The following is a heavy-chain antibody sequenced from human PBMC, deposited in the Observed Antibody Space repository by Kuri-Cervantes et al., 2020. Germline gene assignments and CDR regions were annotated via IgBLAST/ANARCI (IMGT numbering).Heavy chain of an antibody. Sequence: GESLKISCAASGITFSSYAMSWVRQAPGKGLEWVSAISGSGGSTYYADSLKGRFTISRDNSKNTLYLQTNSLRDEDTAVYYCAKNWGRSSAMSAYWGQGTLVTVSS. D-gene: IGHD2-2*01. V-gene: IGHV3-23*01. J-gene: IGHJ4*02. CDR2: ISGSGGST. CDR1: GITFSSYA. CDR3: AKNWGRSSAMSAY.